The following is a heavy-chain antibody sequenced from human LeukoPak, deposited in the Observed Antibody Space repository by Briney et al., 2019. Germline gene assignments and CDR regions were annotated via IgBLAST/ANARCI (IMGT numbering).Heavy chain of an antibody. CDR1: GVSMINTY. CDR2: DHYGGGT. CDR3: ASAPHHYYLAV. V-gene: IGHV4-59*08. Sequence: SETLSLTCTVSGVSMINTYWTWIRQPPGRGLEWIGYDHYGGGTNYNPSLNSRVTISIDTTKNHVSLKLRSVTAADTAVYYCASAPHHYYLAVWGKGTTVIVSS. J-gene: IGHJ6*03.